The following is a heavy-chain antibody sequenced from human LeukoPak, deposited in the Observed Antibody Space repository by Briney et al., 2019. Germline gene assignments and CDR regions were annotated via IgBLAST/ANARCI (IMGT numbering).Heavy chain of an antibody. CDR3: ASVVINPRDYRHYFDY. D-gene: IGHD3-22*01. CDR2: INPSGGST. CDR1: GYTFTSYY. Sequence: GASVKVSCKASGYTFTSYYMHWVRQAPGQGLEWMGIINPSGGSTSYAQKFQGRVTMTRDTSTSTVYMELSSLRSEDTAVYYCASVVINPRDYRHYFDYWGQGTLVTVSS. V-gene: IGHV1-46*01. J-gene: IGHJ4*02.